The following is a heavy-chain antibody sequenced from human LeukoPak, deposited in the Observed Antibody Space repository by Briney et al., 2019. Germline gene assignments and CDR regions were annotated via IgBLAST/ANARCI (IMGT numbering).Heavy chain of an antibody. D-gene: IGHD3-10*01. CDR3: ARPSTPHYYGSGSYYTDYFDY. V-gene: IGHV5-51*01. J-gene: IGHJ4*02. Sequence: GESLKISCKGSGYSFTSYWIGWVRQMPGKGLEWMGIIYPGDSDTRYSPSFQGQVTISANKSISTAYLQWSSLKASDTAMYYCARPSTPHYYGSGSYYTDYFDYRGQGTLVTVSS. CDR2: IYPGDSDT. CDR1: GYSFTSYW.